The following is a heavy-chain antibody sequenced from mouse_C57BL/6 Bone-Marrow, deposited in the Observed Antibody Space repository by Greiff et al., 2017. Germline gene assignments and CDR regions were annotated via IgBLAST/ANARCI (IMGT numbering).Heavy chain of an antibody. CDR1: GFTFSSYT. CDR3: SRQVTTVLATKYFDV. V-gene: IGHV5-9*01. J-gene: IGHJ1*03. D-gene: IGHD1-1*01. Sequence: EVQGVESGGGLVKPGGSLKLSCAASGFTFSSYTMSWVRQTPEKRLQWVAAISGGGGNTYYPDSVQGRFTISRDNDKNILYLQISSLRSEDTALYYCSRQVTTVLATKYFDVWGTGTTVTVSS. CDR2: ISGGGGNT.